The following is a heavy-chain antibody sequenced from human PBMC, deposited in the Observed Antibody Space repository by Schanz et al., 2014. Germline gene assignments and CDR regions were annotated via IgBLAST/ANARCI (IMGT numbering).Heavy chain of an antibody. CDR3: ARHLPGGYNNHGWFDP. Sequence: QVPLQESGPGLVKPSETLSLTCTVSGGSIRGYYCSWIRQPPGKGLEWIGYVHSSGSTNYNSSLKSRVTKPEDPPKNQFPLKLSSVTAADTAVYYCARHLPGGYNNHGWFDPWGQGTLVTVSS. CDR2: VHSSGST. V-gene: IGHV4-59*08. D-gene: IGHD4-4*01. J-gene: IGHJ5*02. CDR1: GGSIRGYY.